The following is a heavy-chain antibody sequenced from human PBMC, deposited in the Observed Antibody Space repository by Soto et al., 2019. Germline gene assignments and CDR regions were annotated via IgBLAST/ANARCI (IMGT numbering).Heavy chain of an antibody. D-gene: IGHD2-21*01. CDR3: AASCVACGGFNYYGMDV. CDR2: IYYSGTT. V-gene: IGHV4-31*03. J-gene: IGHJ6*02. Sequence: SETLSLTCTVSGGSISSGGYYWFWIRQHPGKGLEWIGYIYYSGTTYYNPSLKSRVTISVDTSKNQFSLKLSSVTAADTAVYYCAASCVACGGFNYYGMDVWGQGTTVTVSS. CDR1: GGSISSGGYY.